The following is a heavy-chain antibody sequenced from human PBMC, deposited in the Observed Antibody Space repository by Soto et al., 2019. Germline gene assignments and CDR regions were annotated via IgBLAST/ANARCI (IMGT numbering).Heavy chain of an antibody. V-gene: IGHV3-11*01. CDR1: GFTFSDYY. CDR3: ASDPYYYASGY. D-gene: IGHD3-10*01. Sequence: GGSLRLSCTASGFTFSDYYMTWIRQPPGKGLEWVSYISGSGTTIYYADSVKGRFTVSRDNARNSLYLQMNSLRAEDTAFYYCASDPYYYASGYWGQGTLATVSS. J-gene: IGHJ4*02. CDR2: ISGSGTTI.